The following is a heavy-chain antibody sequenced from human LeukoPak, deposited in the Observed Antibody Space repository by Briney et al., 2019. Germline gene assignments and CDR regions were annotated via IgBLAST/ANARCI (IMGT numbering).Heavy chain of an antibody. Sequence: KPSETLSLTCTVSGGSISSYYWSWIRQAPGKGLEWIGYIYYSGSTNYNPSLKSRVTISVDTSKNQFSLKLSSVTAADTAVYYCARARGDILTGYYYYFDYWGQGTLVTVSS. D-gene: IGHD3-9*01. J-gene: IGHJ4*02. CDR1: GGSISSYY. CDR2: IYYSGST. CDR3: ARARGDILTGYYYYFDY. V-gene: IGHV4-59*01.